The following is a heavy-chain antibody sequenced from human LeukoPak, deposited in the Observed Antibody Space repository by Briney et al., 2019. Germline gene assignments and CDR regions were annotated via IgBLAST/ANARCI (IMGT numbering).Heavy chain of an antibody. CDR2: IQSKTDGGKT. J-gene: IGHJ4*02. CDR3: YTSITDY. V-gene: IGHV3-15*07. CDR1: GFIVTNAW. D-gene: IGHD2-21*01. Sequence: GGSLRLSCAASGFIVTNAWMNWVRQAPGKGLEWVGRIQSKTDGGKTDYAAPVKGRFTISRDDSKNTLYLQINSLKIEDTAMYYCYTSITDYWGQGTLVTVSS.